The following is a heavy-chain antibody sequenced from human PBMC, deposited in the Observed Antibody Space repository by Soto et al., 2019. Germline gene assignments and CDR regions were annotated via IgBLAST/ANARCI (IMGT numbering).Heavy chain of an antibody. J-gene: IGHJ3*02. D-gene: IGHD3-16*02. V-gene: IGHV4-59*08. CDR3: ARLYGLDAFDI. CDR2: IYYSGST. Sequence: HSQTLSLTCTVSGGSINSYYWSWIRQPPGKGLEWIGYIYYSGSTNYNPSLKSRVTISVDTSKNQFSLKLSSVTAADTAVYYCARLYGLDAFDIWGQGTMVTVSS. CDR1: GGSINSYY.